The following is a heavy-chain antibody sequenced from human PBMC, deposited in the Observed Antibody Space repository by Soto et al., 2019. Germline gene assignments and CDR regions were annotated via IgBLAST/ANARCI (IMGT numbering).Heavy chain of an antibody. CDR1: GYAMTSGGYY. J-gene: IGHJ6*02. V-gene: IGHV4-31*03. D-gene: IGHD2-2*02. CDR3: APFLGGHTHCYIGLDV. Sequence: QMQLQESGPGLVKPSQTLSLHCTVSGYAMTSGGYYWSWVRHLPGMGLEWIGYIYYSGTTHYNPSLKSRISMSVDPSKNQLSLKLTSVTAAATAVYYCAPFLGGHTHCYIGLDVWGQGTAVTVSS. CDR2: IYYSGTT.